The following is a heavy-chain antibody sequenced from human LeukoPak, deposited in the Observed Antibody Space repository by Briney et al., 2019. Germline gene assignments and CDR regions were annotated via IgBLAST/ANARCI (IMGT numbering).Heavy chain of an antibody. CDR3: ARHSYDSSGPSPFDY. J-gene: IGHJ4*02. V-gene: IGHV4-59*08. CDR2: IYYSGST. CDR1: GGSFSSYY. D-gene: IGHD3-22*01. Sequence: PSETLSLTCAVYGGSFSSYYWSWIRQPPGKGLEWIGYIYYSGSTNYNPSLKSRVTISVDTSKNQFSLKLSSVTAADTAVYYCARHSYDSSGPSPFDYWGQGTLVTVSS.